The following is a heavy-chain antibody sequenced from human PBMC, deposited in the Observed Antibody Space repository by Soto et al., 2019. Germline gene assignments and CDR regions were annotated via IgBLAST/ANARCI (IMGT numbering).Heavy chain of an antibody. CDR1: GFTSSDYY. D-gene: IGHD6-19*01. CDR2: ISSRGSSI. V-gene: IGHV3-11*01. Sequence: QVQLVESGGGLVKPGGSLRLSCAASGFTSSDYYMSWIRQAPGKGLELVSYISSRGSSIYYADSVSGQFNISSDNVNNPLYLQAHSLRADDTAVYYCEVPHVEYSSGWRNDAFDIWGQGTMVSVSS. J-gene: IGHJ3*02. CDR3: EVPHVEYSSGWRNDAFDI.